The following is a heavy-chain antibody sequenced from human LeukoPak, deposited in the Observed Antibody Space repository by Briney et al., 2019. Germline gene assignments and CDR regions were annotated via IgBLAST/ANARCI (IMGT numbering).Heavy chain of an antibody. CDR2: INHSGST. V-gene: IGHV4-34*01. CDR3: ARIWPDL. CDR1: GGSFSGYY. J-gene: IGHJ2*01. D-gene: IGHD3-10*01. Sequence: SETLSLTCAVYGGSFSGYYWSWIRQPPGKGLEWIGEINHSGSTNYNPSLKSRVTISVDTSKKQFSLRLNSVTAADTAVYYCARIWPDLWGRGTLVTVSS.